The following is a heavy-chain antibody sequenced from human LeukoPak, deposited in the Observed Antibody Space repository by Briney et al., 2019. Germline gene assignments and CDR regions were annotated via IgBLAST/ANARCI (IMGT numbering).Heavy chain of an antibody. D-gene: IGHD4-23*01. CDR3: ARDKYGGNSNAFDS. Sequence: PGGSPRLPCAAPGFTFSSFWMHWVRQVPGKGLVGVALIETDGSRTTYPDFAQGRFTISRDNANNTLYLQMNSLRAEDTAVYYCARDKYGGNSNAFDSWGQATLVPVSA. CDR2: IETDGSRT. CDR1: GFTFSSFW. V-gene: IGHV3-74*01. J-gene: IGHJ3*02.